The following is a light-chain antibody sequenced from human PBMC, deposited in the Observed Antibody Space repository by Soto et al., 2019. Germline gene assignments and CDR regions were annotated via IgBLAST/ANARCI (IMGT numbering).Light chain of an antibody. CDR2: GAS. CDR3: QQHDRSPYT. CDR1: QRVSSSY. V-gene: IGKV3-20*01. Sequence: EIVLTQSPGTLSLSPRERATLSCTASQRVSSSYLAWYQQIPGLAPRLLIFGASSRATGIPDRFSGSGSGTDFTLTISRLEHEDFAVYDCQQHDRSPYTFGQGTKVAIK. J-gene: IGKJ2*01.